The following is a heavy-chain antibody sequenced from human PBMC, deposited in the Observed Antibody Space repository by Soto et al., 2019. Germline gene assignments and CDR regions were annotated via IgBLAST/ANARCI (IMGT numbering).Heavy chain of an antibody. V-gene: IGHV3-7*03. Sequence: GGSLRLSCEASGFTFSGYWMSWVRQAPGKGLGWVADIKHDGSVQYYVGSVKGRFTISRDNAKKLLYLQMNGLRAEDTALYYCARATYSNAWYRFDLWGQGTLVTVSS. CDR1: GFTFSGYW. CDR2: IKHDGSVQ. J-gene: IGHJ4*02. CDR3: ARATYSNAWYRFDL. D-gene: IGHD4-4*01.